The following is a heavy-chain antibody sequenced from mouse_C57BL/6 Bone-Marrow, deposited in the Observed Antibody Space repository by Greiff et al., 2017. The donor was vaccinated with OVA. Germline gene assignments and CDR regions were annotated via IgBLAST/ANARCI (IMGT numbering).Heavy chain of an antibody. J-gene: IGHJ2*01. V-gene: IGHV3-6*01. CDR1: GYSFTSGYY. D-gene: IGHD1-1*01. CDR2: ISYDGSN. Sequence: EVKLMESGPGLVKPSQSLSLTCSVTGYSFTSGYYWNWIRQFPGNKLEWMGYISYDGSNNYNPSLKNRISITRDTSKNQFFLKLNSVTTEDTATYYCARATTVVARYFDYWGQGTTLTVSS. CDR3: ARATTVVARYFDY.